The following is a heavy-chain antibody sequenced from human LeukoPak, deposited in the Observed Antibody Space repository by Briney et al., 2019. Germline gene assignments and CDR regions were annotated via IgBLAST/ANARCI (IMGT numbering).Heavy chain of an antibody. CDR1: GYSISSGYY. J-gene: IGHJ6*03. V-gene: IGHV4-38-2*02. D-gene: IGHD2-2*01. CDR3: ARVPPSHYYYYMDV. Sequence: SETLSLTCTVSGYSISSGYYWSWIRQPPGKGLEWIGSIYHSGSTYYNPSLKSRVTISVDTSKNQFSLKLSSVTAADTAMYYCARVPPSHYYYYMDVWGKGTTVTVSS. CDR2: IYHSGST.